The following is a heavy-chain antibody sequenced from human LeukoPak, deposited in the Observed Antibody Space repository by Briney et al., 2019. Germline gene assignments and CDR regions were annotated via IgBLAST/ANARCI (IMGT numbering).Heavy chain of an antibody. CDR2: IKPDGSDT. CDR3: ARDPGGSNWGAFDV. D-gene: IGHD3-16*01. Sequence: GGSLRLSCAASGFTFSSHWMTWVRQAPGKGLEWMANIKPDGSDTYYVNSVKGRLSISRDNSKNSLYLQMNSLRAEDTAVYYCARDPGGSNWGAFDVWGQGTMVTVSS. V-gene: IGHV3-7*01. CDR1: GFTFSSHW. J-gene: IGHJ3*01.